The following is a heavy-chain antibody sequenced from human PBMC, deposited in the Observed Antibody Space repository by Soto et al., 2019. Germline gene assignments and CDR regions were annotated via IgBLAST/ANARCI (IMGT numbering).Heavy chain of an antibody. V-gene: IGHV3-33*01. D-gene: IGHD2-21*02. J-gene: IGHJ5*02. Sequence: QVQLVESGGGVVQPGRYLRLSCAASGFTFSSYGMHWVRQAPGKGLEWVAVIWYDGSNKYYADSVKGRFTISIDTSKITLYLQMDSLRAEDTAVYYCAADRYGGNSNWFDPWGQGTLVTVSS. CDR2: IWYDGSNK. CDR3: AADRYGGNSNWFDP. CDR1: GFTFSSYG.